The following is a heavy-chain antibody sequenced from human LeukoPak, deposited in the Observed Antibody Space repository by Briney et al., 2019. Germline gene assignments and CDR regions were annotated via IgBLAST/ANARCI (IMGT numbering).Heavy chain of an antibody. CDR1: GVSISSSNSY. J-gene: IGHJ4*02. CDR3: ARELPSPNDHHYFDY. D-gene: IGHD1-1*01. CDR2: IYTSGST. Sequence: SSETLSLTCTVSGVSISSSNSYWSWIRQPAGKGLEWIGRIYTSGSTNYNPSLKSRVTMSVDTSKNQFSLKLSSVTAADTAVYYCARELPSPNDHHYFDYWGQGTLVTVSS. V-gene: IGHV4-61*02.